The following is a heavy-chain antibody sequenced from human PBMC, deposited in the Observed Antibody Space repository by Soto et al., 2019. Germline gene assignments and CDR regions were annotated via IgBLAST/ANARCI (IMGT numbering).Heavy chain of an antibody. J-gene: IGHJ6*02. CDR2: ISYDGRNK. CDR1: GFTFSRNA. CDR3: ARDQNDFWSGYGRGYGMDV. D-gene: IGHD3-3*01. V-gene: IGHV3-30*04. Sequence: GGSLRLSCAASGFTFSRNAMHWVRQAPGKWLEWVAIISYDGRNKNYADSVTGRFTISRDNSKNTLHLQMNSLRVEDTAVYYCARDQNDFWSGYGRGYGMDVWGQGTTVTVSS.